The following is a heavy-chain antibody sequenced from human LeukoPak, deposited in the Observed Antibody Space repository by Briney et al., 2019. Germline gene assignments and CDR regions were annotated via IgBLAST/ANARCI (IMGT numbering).Heavy chain of an antibody. J-gene: IGHJ6*03. D-gene: IGHD2-15*01. CDR3: ARVGRYCSGGSCYSPLYYYYYMDV. V-gene: IGHV3-53*01. CDR2: IYSGGST. Sequence: PGGSLRLSRAASGFTVSSNYMSWVRQAPGKGLEWVSVIYSGGSTYYADSVKGRFTISRDNSKNTLYLQMSSLRAEDTAVYYCARVGRYCSGGSCYSPLYYYYYMDVWGKGTTVTVSS. CDR1: GFTVSSNY.